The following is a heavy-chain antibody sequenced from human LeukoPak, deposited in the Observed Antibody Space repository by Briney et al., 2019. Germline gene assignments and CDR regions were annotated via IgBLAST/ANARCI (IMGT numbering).Heavy chain of an antibody. CDR2: ITNGGSTI. D-gene: IGHD3-9*01. V-gene: IGHV3-48*03. CDR1: GFTFSSYV. CDR3: ARSIGLTGGGVDV. J-gene: IGHJ6*02. Sequence: GRSLRLSCAASGFTFSSYVMSWVRQAPGKGLEWVSYITNGGSTIHHADSVKGRFTISRDNAKKTLYLQMNSLRAEDTAVYYCARSIGLTGGGVDVWGQGTTVTVSS.